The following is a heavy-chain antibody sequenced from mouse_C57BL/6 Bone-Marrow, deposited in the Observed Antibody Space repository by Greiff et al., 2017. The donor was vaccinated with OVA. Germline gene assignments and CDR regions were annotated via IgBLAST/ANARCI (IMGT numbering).Heavy chain of an antibody. V-gene: IGHV1-5*01. CDR2: IYPGNSDT. Sequence: EVQLQQSGTVLARPGASVKMSCKTSGYTFTSYWMHWVKQRPGQGLEWIGAIYPGNSDTSYNQKFKGKAKLTAVTSASTAYMELSSLTNEDSAVYYWTRGGYYGNYGGSCDYWGQGTTLTVSS. CDR1: GYTFTSYW. J-gene: IGHJ2*01. D-gene: IGHD2-1*01. CDR3: TRGGYYGNYGGSCDY.